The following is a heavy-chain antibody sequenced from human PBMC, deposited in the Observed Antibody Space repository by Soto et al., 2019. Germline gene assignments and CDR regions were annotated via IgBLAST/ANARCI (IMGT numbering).Heavy chain of an antibody. D-gene: IGHD4-4*01. J-gene: IGHJ5*02. CDR3: VRGGSNYAS. CDR1: GFTFSDSW. V-gene: IGHV3-7*01. Sequence: EVQLVESGGGLVQPGGSLRLSCTVSGFTFSDSWMTWVRQAPGKRLEWVARIKPDESEKKYADSVKGRLSISRDNAKNSMYLQIDSLRGEDTAVYYCVRGGSNYASWGQGTLVTVSS. CDR2: IKPDESEK.